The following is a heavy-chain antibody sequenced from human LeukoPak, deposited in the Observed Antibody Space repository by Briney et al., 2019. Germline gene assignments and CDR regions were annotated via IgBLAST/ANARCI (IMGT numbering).Heavy chain of an antibody. Sequence: GGSLRLSCAASGFTFSNAWMNWVRQSPGKGLEWVGRIKSKTDGGTIDYGAPVKGRFTISRDDSRNTLFLQMNSLKTEDTAMYHCTTGVRDSSGYYNFDYWGQGTLVTVSS. CDR1: GFTFSNAW. V-gene: IGHV3-15*01. J-gene: IGHJ4*02. CDR3: TTGVRDSSGYYNFDY. D-gene: IGHD3-22*01. CDR2: IKSKTDGGTI.